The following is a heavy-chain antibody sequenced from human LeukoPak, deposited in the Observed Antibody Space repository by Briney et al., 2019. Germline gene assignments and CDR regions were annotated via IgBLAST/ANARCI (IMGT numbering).Heavy chain of an antibody. CDR3: ARNLVYDYGNFDY. D-gene: IGHD4-17*01. J-gene: IGHJ4*02. CDR2: IYYSGST. V-gene: IGHV4-59*01. Sequence: SETLSLTCTVSGGSISSYYWSWIRQPPGKGLEWIGYIYYSGSTNYNPSLKSRVTISVDTSKNQFSPKLSSMTAADTAVYYCARNLVYDYGNFDYWGQGTLVTVSS. CDR1: GGSISSYY.